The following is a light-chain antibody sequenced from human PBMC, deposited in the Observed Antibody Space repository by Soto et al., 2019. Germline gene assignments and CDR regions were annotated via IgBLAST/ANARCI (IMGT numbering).Light chain of an antibody. CDR1: QDITTY. Sequence: DIQMTQSPSSLSASVGDRVTMTCQATQDITTYLHWYQQKSGKAPQLLIHDASNLEAGVPSRFSGSGSGTHSSLTVSSLQPEDFATYYCQQSDKLPFTFGGGPRVDIK. CDR3: QQSDKLPFT. CDR2: DAS. J-gene: IGKJ3*01. V-gene: IGKV1-33*01.